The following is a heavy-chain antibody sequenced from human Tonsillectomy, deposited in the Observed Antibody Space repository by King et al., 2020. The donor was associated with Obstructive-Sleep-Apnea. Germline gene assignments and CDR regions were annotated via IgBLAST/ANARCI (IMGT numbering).Heavy chain of an antibody. CDR1: GFTFSDYY. CDR3: ARFYDIWSGPPMDV. CDR2: ISSLSSYT. D-gene: IGHD3-3*01. V-gene: IGHV3-11*06. J-gene: IGHJ6*02. Sequence: VHLVESGGILVKPGGSLRLSCAASGFTFSDYYMTWIRRTPGKGLEWVSYISSLSSYTSYADSVKGRFTISRDNAENSLYLQMNNLTAEDTAVYYCARFYDIWSGPPMDVWGQGTTVTVSS.